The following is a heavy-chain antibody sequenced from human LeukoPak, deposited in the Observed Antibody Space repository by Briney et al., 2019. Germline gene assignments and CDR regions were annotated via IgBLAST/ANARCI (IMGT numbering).Heavy chain of an antibody. CDR3: AREGIAAAASWFDP. D-gene: IGHD6-13*01. CDR2: IKQDGSEK. V-gene: IGHV3-7*01. CDR1: GFTFSSYW. J-gene: IGHJ5*02. Sequence: PGGSLRLSCAASGFTFSSYWMSWVRQAPGKGLEWVANIKQDGSEKYYVDSVKGRFTISRDNAKNSLYLQMNSLRAEDAAVYYCAREGIAAAASWFDPWGQGTLVTVSS.